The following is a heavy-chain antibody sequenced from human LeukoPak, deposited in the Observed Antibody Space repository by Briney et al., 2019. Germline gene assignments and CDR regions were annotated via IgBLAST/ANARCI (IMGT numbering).Heavy chain of an antibody. CDR3: AGRLRYSSGRYGNYYYMDV. Sequence: GSSVKVSCKASGGTFSSYAISWVRQAPGQGLEWMGGIIPILGTANYAQKFQGRVTITTDESTSTAYMELSSLRSEDTAVYYCAGRLRYSSGRYGNYYYMDVWGKGTTVTVSS. J-gene: IGHJ6*03. CDR1: GGTFSSYA. CDR2: IIPILGTA. V-gene: IGHV1-69*05. D-gene: IGHD6-19*01.